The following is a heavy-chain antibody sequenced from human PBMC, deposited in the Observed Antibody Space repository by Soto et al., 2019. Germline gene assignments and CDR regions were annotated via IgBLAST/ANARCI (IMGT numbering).Heavy chain of an antibody. D-gene: IGHD4-17*01. Sequence: ASVKVSCKASGYTFTSYDINWVRQATGQGLEWMGWMNPNSGNTGYAQKFQGRVTMTRNTSISTAYMELSSLRSEDTAVYYCARGGHHELGDSDYYYYYMDVWGKGTTVTVSS. J-gene: IGHJ6*03. CDR3: ARGGHHELGDSDYYYYYMDV. CDR1: GYTFTSYD. V-gene: IGHV1-8*01. CDR2: MNPNSGNT.